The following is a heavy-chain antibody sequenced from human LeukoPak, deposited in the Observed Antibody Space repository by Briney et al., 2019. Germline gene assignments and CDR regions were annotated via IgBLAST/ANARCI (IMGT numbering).Heavy chain of an antibody. CDR1: GGTFSSYA. V-gene: IGHV1-69*13. CDR2: IIPIFGTA. CDR3: ARPPDIVVVPAAILTHNWFDP. J-gene: IGHJ5*02. Sequence: AASVKVSCKASGGTFSSYAISWVRQAPGQGLEWMGGIIPIFGTANYAQKFQGRVTITADESTSTAYMELSSLRSEDTAVYYCARPPDIVVVPAAILTHNWFDPWGQGTLVTVSS. D-gene: IGHD2-2*01.